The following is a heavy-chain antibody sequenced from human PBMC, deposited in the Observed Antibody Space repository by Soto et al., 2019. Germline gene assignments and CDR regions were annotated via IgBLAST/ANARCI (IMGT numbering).Heavy chain of an antibody. D-gene: IGHD6-13*01. V-gene: IGHV1-2*02. Sequence: ASVKVSCKASGYTFTGYYMHWVRQAPGQGLEWMGWINPNSGGTNYAQKFQGRVTMTRDTSISTAYMELSRLRSDDTAVYYCAIDLSPPYSSSWAFDYWGQGTLVTVSS. J-gene: IGHJ4*02. CDR3: AIDLSPPYSSSWAFDY. CDR2: INPNSGGT. CDR1: GYTFTGYY.